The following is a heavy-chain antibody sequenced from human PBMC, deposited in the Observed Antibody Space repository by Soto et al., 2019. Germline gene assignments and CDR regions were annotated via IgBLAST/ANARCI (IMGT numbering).Heavy chain of an antibody. CDR2: IYWDDDK. J-gene: IGHJ4*02. CDR3: GYCGYYSSSWFPDS. Sequence: QITLKESGPSLVKPTQTLTLTCTFSGFSLTTNGVGVGWIRQSPGEALEWLALIYWDDDKRYSPSLKSRLTITKVTPKNQVVLTMTNMDSLETATYYGGYCGYYSSSWFPDSWGQGTLVTVSS. D-gene: IGHD6-13*01. CDR1: GFSLTTNGVG. V-gene: IGHV2-5*02.